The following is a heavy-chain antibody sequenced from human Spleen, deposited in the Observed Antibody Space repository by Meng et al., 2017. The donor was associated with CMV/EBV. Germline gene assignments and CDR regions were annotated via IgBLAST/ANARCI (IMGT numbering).Heavy chain of an antibody. Sequence: CTVSGDSISSSRYYWGWIRQPPGEGLEWIGSIYYSGSTYYNPSLKSRVTISVDTSKNQFSLKLSSVTAADTAMYYCARDNSGYYNLDYWGQGTLVTVSS. CDR1: GDSISSSRYY. CDR2: IYYSGST. V-gene: IGHV4-39*07. J-gene: IGHJ4*02. CDR3: ARDNSGYYNLDY. D-gene: IGHD3-22*01.